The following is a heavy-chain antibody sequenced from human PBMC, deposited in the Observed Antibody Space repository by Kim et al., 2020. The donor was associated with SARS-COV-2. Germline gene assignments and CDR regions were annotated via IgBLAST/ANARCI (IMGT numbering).Heavy chain of an antibody. D-gene: IGHD2-15*01. J-gene: IGHJ5*02. CDR1: GGSISNPDFY. V-gene: IGHV4-39*01. Sequence: SETLSLTCSVSGGSISNPDFYWGWVRQPPGKGLDWIGSIHYGGSTYGNPSLKSRVTISVDTSKSQFSLTLRSVTAADTAVYYCARGDGYCRGGTCQAPPDSWGQGTPVTVSS. CDR2: IHYGGST. CDR3: ARGDGYCRGGTCQAPPDS.